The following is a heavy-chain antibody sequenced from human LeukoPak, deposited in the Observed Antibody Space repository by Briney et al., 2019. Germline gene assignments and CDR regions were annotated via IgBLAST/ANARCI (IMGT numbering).Heavy chain of an antibody. CDR3: AREGYGGTSDAFGI. Sequence: GGSLRLSCATSGFTFSTYEMDWVRQAPGKGLEWVSYISSSGSIYYTDSVKGRFTISRDNAKNSLYLQMNSLRAEDTAIYYCAREGYGGTSDAFGIWGQGTMVTVSS. CDR1: GFTFSTYE. J-gene: IGHJ3*02. D-gene: IGHD4-23*01. CDR2: ISSSGSI. V-gene: IGHV3-48*03.